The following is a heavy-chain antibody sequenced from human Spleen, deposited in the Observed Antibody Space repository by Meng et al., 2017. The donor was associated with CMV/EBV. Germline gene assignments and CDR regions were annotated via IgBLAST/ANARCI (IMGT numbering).Heavy chain of an antibody. J-gene: IGHJ4*02. CDR1: GFTFSSYG. CDR2: IRYDGSNK. CDR3: ARSPGYCSSTSCLSTY. Sequence: GGSLRLSCAASGFTFSSYGMHWVRQAPGKGLEWVAFIRYDGSNKYYADSVKGRFTVSRDNSKNTLYLQMNSLRAEDTAVYYCARSPGYCSSTSCLSTYWGQGNLVTVSS. V-gene: IGHV3-30*02. D-gene: IGHD2-2*01.